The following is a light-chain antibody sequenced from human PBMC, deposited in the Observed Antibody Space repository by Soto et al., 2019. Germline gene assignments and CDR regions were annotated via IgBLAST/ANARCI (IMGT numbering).Light chain of an antibody. CDR1: SSDVGGYNY. V-gene: IGLV2-14*01. CDR3: SSYTSSSTPFV. Sequence: QSVLTQPASVSGSPGQSITIYCTGTSSDVGGYNYVSWYQQYPGKAPKLMIFEVHNRPSGVSNRFSGSKSGNTASLTISGLQAEDEADYYCSSYTSSSTPFVFGTGTKVTVL. J-gene: IGLJ1*01. CDR2: EVH.